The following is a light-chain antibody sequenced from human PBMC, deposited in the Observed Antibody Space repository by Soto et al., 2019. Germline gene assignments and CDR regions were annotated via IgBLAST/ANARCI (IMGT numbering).Light chain of an antibody. CDR3: AAWDDSLNGQVV. V-gene: IGLV1-44*01. CDR1: SSNIGSNT. J-gene: IGLJ2*01. CDR2: SNN. Sequence: QSVLTQPPSASGTPGQRVTISCSGSSSNIGSNTVNWYQQLPGTAPKLLIYSNNQRPSGVPDRFSGSKSGTSASLAISGLQSEDEADYYCAAWDDSLNGQVVFGGGTKSPS.